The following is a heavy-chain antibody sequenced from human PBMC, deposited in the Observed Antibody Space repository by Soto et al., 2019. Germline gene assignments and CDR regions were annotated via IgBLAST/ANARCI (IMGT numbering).Heavy chain of an antibody. D-gene: IGHD1-26*01. J-gene: IGHJ4*02. CDR3: AKSLGGGGLQRSVDF. CDR1: GFTFSSYG. V-gene: IGHV3-30*18. CDR2: ISYDGSNE. Sequence: QVQLVDSGGGVVQPGRSLRLSCAASGFTFSSYGMHWVRQTPGRGLEWVAVISYDGSNENYADSVKGRFTISRDNSKNPLFLQMNSLRPEDTALYYCAKSLGGGGLQRSVDFWGQGTLVTVSS.